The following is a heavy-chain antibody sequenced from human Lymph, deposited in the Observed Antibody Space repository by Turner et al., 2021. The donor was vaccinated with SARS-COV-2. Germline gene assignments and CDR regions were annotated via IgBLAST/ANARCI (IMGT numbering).Heavy chain of an antibody. CDR1: GYTFTGYY. CDR3: ARSRDLQSMVRGVDPFDY. J-gene: IGHJ4*02. V-gene: IGHV1-2*02. Sequence: QVQLVQSGAEVKKPGASVKVSCKASGYTFTGYYMHWVRQAPGQGLECMGWINTNRGGTNYAQKFEGRVTMTRDTSISTAYMELSRLRSDDTAVYYCARSRDLQSMVRGVDPFDYWGQGTLVTVSS. D-gene: IGHD3-10*01. CDR2: INTNRGGT.